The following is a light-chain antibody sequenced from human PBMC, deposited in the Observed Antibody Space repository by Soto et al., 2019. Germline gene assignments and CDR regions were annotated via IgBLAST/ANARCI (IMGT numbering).Light chain of an antibody. CDR1: QSVTSRY. J-gene: IGKJ5*01. Sequence: EILLTQSPGTLSLSPGDSATLSCRASQSVTSRYLAWYQQKTGQAPRILIYGASNRATGIPARFSGSGSGTDFNLTISSLEPEDFAVYYCQKYGTSPITCGQGTRLEIK. V-gene: IGKV3-20*01. CDR2: GAS. CDR3: QKYGTSPIT.